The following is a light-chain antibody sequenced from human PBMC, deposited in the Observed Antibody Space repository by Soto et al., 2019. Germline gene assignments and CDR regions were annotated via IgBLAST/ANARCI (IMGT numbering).Light chain of an antibody. Sequence: DIQMTQSPSTLSAFVGDRVTITCRASQSISSWLAWYQQKPGKAPKLLIYDASSLESGVPSRFSGSGSGTEFTLTISSLQPDDFATYYCQQYNSYWTFGQGNKVEIQ. CDR2: DAS. J-gene: IGKJ1*01. CDR1: QSISSW. CDR3: QQYNSYWT. V-gene: IGKV1-5*01.